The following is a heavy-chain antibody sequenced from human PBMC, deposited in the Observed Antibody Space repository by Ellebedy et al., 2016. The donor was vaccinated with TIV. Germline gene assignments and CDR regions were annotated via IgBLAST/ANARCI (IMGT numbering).Heavy chain of an antibody. V-gene: IGHV1-2*02. D-gene: IGHD4-17*01. CDR3: ARDLVRLPRSPHDYGDYLSFSDI. J-gene: IGHJ3*02. CDR1: GYTLTELS. CDR2: INPNSGGT. Sequence: ASVKVSXXVSGYTLTELSMHWVRQAPGKGLEWMGWINPNSGGTNYAQKFQGRVTMTRDTSISTAYMELSRLRSEDTAVYYCARDLVRLPRSPHDYGDYLSFSDIWGQGTMVTVSS.